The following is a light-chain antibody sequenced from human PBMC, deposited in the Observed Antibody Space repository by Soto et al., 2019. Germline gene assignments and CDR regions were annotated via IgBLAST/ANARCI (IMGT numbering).Light chain of an antibody. V-gene: IGKV1-12*01. CDR3: QQANSFPYT. CDR2: TAS. Sequence: DIQMTQSPSFVSASVGARVTITCRASQDISTWLAWYQQKPGRAPNLLIYTASSLQSGVPSRFSGSGSGTDFTLTISSLQPEDFATYYCQQANSFPYTFGQGTKLEIK. J-gene: IGKJ2*01. CDR1: QDISTW.